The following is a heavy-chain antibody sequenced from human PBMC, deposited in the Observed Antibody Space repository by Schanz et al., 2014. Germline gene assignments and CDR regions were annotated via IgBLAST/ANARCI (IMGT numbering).Heavy chain of an antibody. D-gene: IGHD3-22*01. CDR2: IIPVLAIA. CDR1: GGTFSSYT. J-gene: IGHJ4*02. Sequence: QVQLVQSGAEVKKPGSSVKVSCTASGGTFSSYTISWIRQAPGQGLEWMGRIIPVLAIADYAQKFQGRLAITADKSTSTAYMELSSLRSEDTAMYYCARDYYDSSGYYYCDYWGQGTLVNVSS. CDR3: ARDYYDSSGYYYCDY. V-gene: IGHV1-69*08.